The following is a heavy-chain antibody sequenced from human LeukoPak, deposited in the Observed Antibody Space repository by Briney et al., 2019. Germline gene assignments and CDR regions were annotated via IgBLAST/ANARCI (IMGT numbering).Heavy chain of an antibody. D-gene: IGHD2-15*01. CDR3: ARYCSGGSCHTPYGMDV. Sequence: GGSLRLSCAASGFTFDDYAMHWVRQAPGKGLEWVSGISWNSGSIGYADSVKGRFTISRDNAKNSLYLQMNSLRAEDTAVYYCARYCSGGSCHTPYGMDVWGQGTTVTVSS. J-gene: IGHJ6*02. CDR1: GFTFDDYA. V-gene: IGHV3-9*01. CDR2: ISWNSGSI.